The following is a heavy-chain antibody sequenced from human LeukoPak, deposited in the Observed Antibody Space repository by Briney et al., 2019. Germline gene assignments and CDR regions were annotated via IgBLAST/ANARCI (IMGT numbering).Heavy chain of an antibody. CDR3: ARDPGWGALDY. CDR2: INIDGSQR. D-gene: IGHD3-16*01. V-gene: IGHV3-7*03. J-gene: IGHJ4*02. Sequence: PGGSLRLSCAASGFSFSSTWMTWVRQTPGKGLELASNINIDGSQRYHAYSVEGRFSISRDNVKNTLYLQMSSLRVEDTAVYYCARDPGWGALDYWGQGALVIVSS. CDR1: GFSFSSTW.